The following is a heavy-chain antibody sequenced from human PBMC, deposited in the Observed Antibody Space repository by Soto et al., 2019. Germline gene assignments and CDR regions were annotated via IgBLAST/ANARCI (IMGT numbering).Heavy chain of an antibody. CDR3: ARVGSRDAYNYVLDQ. CDR2: VISASGSV. V-gene: IGHV1-69*06. D-gene: IGHD5-18*01. J-gene: IGHJ1*01. CDR1: GRIFSSFP. Sequence: QVQVVQSGAEVKKPGSSVKISCKASGRIFSSFPTSWVRQVPGQGLEWMGGVISASGSVTYAPKFHGRDTMTAVNSAGIGYMELTSLTSEDTAIYYCARVGSRDAYNYVLDQWGPGTMVTVSS.